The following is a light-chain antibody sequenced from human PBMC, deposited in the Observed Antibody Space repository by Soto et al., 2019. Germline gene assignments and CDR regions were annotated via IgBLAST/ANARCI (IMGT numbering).Light chain of an antibody. V-gene: IGKV3-20*01. J-gene: IGKJ1*01. CDR1: QSLNNKY. CDR3: HQYGTSP. Sequence: ESAVTQSSGTLSLSPGERATLSCRASQSLNNKYIAWYQQKPGQAPRLLLCGASTRATGTPESFSGSGSGTDVTLTMSRLEPEDSALYYCHQYGTSPFGQGTKVEIK. CDR2: GAS.